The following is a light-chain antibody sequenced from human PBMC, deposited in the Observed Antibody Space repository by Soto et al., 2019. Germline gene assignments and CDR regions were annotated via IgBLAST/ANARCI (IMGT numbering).Light chain of an antibody. V-gene: IGKV3-20*01. J-gene: IGKJ1*01. CDR1: QTISRN. CDR3: QQYGISPRT. CDR2: GAS. Sequence: EIVMTQSPPTLSVSPGERATLSCRASQTISRNLTWYQQRPGQAPRLLMFGASTRATGIPDRFSGSGSGTDFTLTISRLEPEDFAVYYCQQYGISPRTFGQGTKV.